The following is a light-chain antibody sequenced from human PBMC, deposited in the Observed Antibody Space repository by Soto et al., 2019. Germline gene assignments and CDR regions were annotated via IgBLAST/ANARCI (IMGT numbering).Light chain of an antibody. V-gene: IGKV3-15*01. CDR2: GAS. J-gene: IGKJ1*01. CDR3: QQYNNWPRT. CDR1: QSVSSSY. Sequence: EIVLTQSPGTQSLSPGERATLSCRASQSVSSSYLAWYQQKPGQAPRLLLYGASTRATGIPARFSGSGSGTEFTLTISSLQSEDFAVYYCQQYNNWPRTFGQGTKVDIK.